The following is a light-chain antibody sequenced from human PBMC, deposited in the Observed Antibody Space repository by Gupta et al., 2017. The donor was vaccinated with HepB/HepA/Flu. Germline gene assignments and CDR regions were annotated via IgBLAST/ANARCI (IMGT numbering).Light chain of an antibody. CDR1: QDISNY. V-gene: IGKV1-33*01. CDR3: QQYDNLPLT. CDR2: DAS. Sequence: TQSPSSPSASVGDRVTITCQASQDISNYLNWYQQKPGKAPKLLIYDASNLETGVPSRFSGSGSGTDFTFTISSLQPEDIATYYCQQYDNLPLTFGGGTKVEIK. J-gene: IGKJ4*01.